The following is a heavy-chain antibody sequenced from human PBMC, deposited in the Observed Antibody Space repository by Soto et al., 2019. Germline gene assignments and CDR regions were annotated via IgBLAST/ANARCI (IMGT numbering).Heavy chain of an antibody. Sequence: XGSLRLSCAAAGFSFSRYAIHWVRQAPGKGLEWVAVISKDGSHKYYLESVKGRFTISRDNSKNILSLQMNSLRDEDTAVYYCARSRSGAVADSFDFWGQGNLVTVSS. CDR2: ISKDGSHK. J-gene: IGHJ4*02. D-gene: IGHD3-10*01. V-gene: IGHV3-30*04. CDR3: ARSRSGAVADSFDF. CDR1: GFSFSRYA.